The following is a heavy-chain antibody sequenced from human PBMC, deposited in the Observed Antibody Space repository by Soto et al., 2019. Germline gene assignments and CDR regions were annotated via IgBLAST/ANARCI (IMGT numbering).Heavy chain of an antibody. Sequence: SVKVSCKASGGMFYSSAINWVRQAPGQGLEWMGGIVPMNGSPKYAQEFLGRVTISADASATTAYMDLSGLKSEDTAVYYCSFVPNWSSQLTRYWGPGTTVTVSS. J-gene: IGHJ4*02. CDR2: IVPMNGSP. V-gene: IGHV1-69*13. D-gene: IGHD1-1*01. CDR3: SFVPNWSSQLTRY. CDR1: GGMFYSSA.